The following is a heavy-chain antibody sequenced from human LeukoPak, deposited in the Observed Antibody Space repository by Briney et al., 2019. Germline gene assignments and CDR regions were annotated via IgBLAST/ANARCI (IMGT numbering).Heavy chain of an antibody. CDR2: IKQDGSEK. Sequence: GGSLRLSCAASGFTFSSYWMSWVRQAPGKGLEWVANIKQDGSEKYYVDSVKGRFTISRDNAKNSLYLQMNSLRAEDTAVYYCARTMRDYGYYFDYWGQGALVTVSS. V-gene: IGHV3-7*01. CDR3: ARTMRDYGYYFDY. J-gene: IGHJ4*02. CDR1: GFTFSSYW. D-gene: IGHD4-17*01.